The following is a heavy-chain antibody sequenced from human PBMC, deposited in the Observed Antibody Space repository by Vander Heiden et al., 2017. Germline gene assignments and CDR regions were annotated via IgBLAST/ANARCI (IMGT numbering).Heavy chain of an antibody. CDR2: FDPEDGET. J-gene: IGHJ4*02. CDR3: ATDTWYGGRRGYFDY. D-gene: IGHD1-26*01. V-gene: IGHV1-24*01. Sequence: QVQLVQSGAEVTKPGASVKVSCKVSGYTITELAMHWVRQAPGKGLEWMGGFDPEDGETIYAQKFQGRVTMTEDTSTDTAYMELSSLRSEDTAVYYCATDTWYGGRRGYFDYWGQGTLVTVSS. CDR1: GYTITELA.